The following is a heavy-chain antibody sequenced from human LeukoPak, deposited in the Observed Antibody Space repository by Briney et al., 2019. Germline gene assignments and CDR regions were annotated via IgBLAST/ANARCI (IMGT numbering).Heavy chain of an antibody. D-gene: IGHD3-3*01. CDR2: IIPIFGTA. Sequence: ASVKVSCKASGGTFISYAISWVRQAPGQGLEWMGGIIPIFGTANYAQKFQGRVTITTDESTSTAYMELSSLRSEDTAVYYCARAVGNYDFWSGYYTSYYYYMDVWGKGTTVTVSS. J-gene: IGHJ6*03. CDR3: ARAVGNYDFWSGYYTSYYYYMDV. CDR1: GGTFISYA. V-gene: IGHV1-69*05.